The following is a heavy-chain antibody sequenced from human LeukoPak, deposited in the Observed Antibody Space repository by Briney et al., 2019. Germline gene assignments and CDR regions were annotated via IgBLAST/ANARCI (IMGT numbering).Heavy chain of an antibody. V-gene: IGHV1-2*02. J-gene: IGHJ4*02. CDR1: GFTFSNYY. CDR2: INLNSGAT. Sequence: ASVKVSCKASGFTFSNYYLHWVRQAPGQGLEWLGWINLNSGATNYAQKLQGRVTMTRDTSISTAYMELSRLRSDDMAVYYCARLSDGYNSHCYWGQGTLVTVSS. D-gene: IGHD5-24*01. CDR3: ARLSDGYNSHCY.